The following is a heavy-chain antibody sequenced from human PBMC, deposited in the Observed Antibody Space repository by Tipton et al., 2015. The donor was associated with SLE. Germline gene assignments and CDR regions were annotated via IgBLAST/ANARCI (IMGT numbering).Heavy chain of an antibody. J-gene: IGHJ4*02. CDR2: IKQDGSEK. Sequence: SLRLSCAASGFTFSSYWMSWVRQAPGKGLEWVANIKQDGSEKYYVDSVKGRFTISRDNAKNSLYLQMNSLRAEDTAVYYCARLGWGKGNYDSSGYHGDLDYWGPGTLVTVSS. V-gene: IGHV3-7*01. CDR3: ARLGWGKGNYDSSGYHGDLDY. CDR1: GFTFSSYW. D-gene: IGHD3-22*01.